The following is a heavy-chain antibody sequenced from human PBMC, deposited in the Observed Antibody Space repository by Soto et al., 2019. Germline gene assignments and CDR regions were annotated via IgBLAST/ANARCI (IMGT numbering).Heavy chain of an antibody. CDR2: IYSSGST. Sequence: QVQLQESGPGLVKPSETLSLTCTVSGDSVSSDNYYWTWIRQPPGKGLEWIGYIYSSGSTNYNPSLKGRVTITTTTSSHQFALKFASLTPCDQAGSYGGRNYPGYRPALDYWGQGTLVTVSS. D-gene: IGHD5-18*01. CDR3: GRNYPGYRPALDY. CDR1: GDSVSSDNYY. V-gene: IGHV4-61*01. J-gene: IGHJ4*02.